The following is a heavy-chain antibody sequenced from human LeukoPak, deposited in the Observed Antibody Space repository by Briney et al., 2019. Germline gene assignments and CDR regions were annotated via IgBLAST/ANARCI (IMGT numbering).Heavy chain of an antibody. V-gene: IGHV3-73*01. CDR3: TRPSSLYNWNEYRFDP. Sequence: PGGSLRLSCAASGFTFSGSAMHWVRQASGKGLEGVGRIRSKANSYATAYAASVKRRFTISRDDSKNTAYLQMNSLKTEDTAVYYCTRPSSLYNWNEYRFDPWGQGTLVTVSS. CDR2: IRSKANSYAT. D-gene: IGHD1-1*01. CDR1: GFTFSGSA. J-gene: IGHJ5*02.